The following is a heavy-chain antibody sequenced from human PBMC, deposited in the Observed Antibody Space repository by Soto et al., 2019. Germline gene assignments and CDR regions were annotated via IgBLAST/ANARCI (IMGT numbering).Heavy chain of an antibody. CDR1: GFTFSSYA. D-gene: IGHD6-13*01. CDR3: AKDQLRIAAAGTDDY. Sequence: GGSLRLSCAASGFTFSSYAMSWVRQAPGKGLEWVSAISGSGGSTYYADSVKGRFTISRDNSKNTLYLQMNSRRAEDTAVYYCAKDQLRIAAAGTDDYWGQGTLVTVSS. CDR2: ISGSGGST. J-gene: IGHJ4*02. V-gene: IGHV3-23*01.